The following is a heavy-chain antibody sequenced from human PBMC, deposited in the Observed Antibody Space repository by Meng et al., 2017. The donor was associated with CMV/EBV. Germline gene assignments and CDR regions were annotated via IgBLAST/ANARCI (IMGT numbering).Heavy chain of an antibody. CDR2: ISGNSGST. CDR1: GFTFNIYA. Sequence: GESLKISCATSGFTFNIYAITWVRQAPGKGLEWVSSISGNSGSTYYADSVKGRFTISRDNSKNTLYLQMNSLRAEDTAVYYCARSLTGGGYFFDYWGQGTLVTVSS. V-gene: IGHV3-23*01. D-gene: IGHD7-27*01. J-gene: IGHJ4*02. CDR3: ARSLTGGGYFFDY.